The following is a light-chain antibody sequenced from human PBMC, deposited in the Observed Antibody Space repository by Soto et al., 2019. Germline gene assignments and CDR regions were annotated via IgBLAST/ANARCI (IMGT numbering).Light chain of an antibody. V-gene: IGKV1-5*01. CDR2: DTS. Sequence: DIQMTQSPSTLSASVGDRVTITCRARQSISRWLAWYQQKPGKAPKVLIYDTSSLEGGVPSRFSGSGSGTEFTLTISSLQPDDFATYYCQRYNSFSSTFGQGTKLEIK. CDR1: QSISRW. J-gene: IGKJ2*01. CDR3: QRYNSFSST.